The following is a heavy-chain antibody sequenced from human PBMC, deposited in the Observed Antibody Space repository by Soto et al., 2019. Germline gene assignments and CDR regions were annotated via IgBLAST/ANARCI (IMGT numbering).Heavy chain of an antibody. V-gene: IGHV4-38-2*01. CDR2: IYYSGNT. CDR3: ARQGYGSGPNWLDS. D-gene: IGHD3-10*01. J-gene: IGHJ5*01. Sequence: PSETLSLTCAVSDYSISNGYYWGWIRQPPGKGLEWIGSIYYSGNTYYNPSLKSRVTISVDTSKNQFSLKLNSVTAADTAVYYCARQGYGSGPNWLDSWGQGTLVTVYS. CDR1: DYSISNGYY.